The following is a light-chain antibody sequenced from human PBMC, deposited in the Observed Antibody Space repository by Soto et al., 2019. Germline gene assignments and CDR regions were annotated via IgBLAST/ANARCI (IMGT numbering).Light chain of an antibody. J-gene: IGKJ2*01. CDR3: QQYGSSPSPWT. CDR2: TAS. V-gene: IGKV1-39*01. Sequence: DIQMTQSPSSLSASVGDRVTITCRASQVISIYLNWYQQKPGKAPELLIYTASSLQSGVPSRFSGSGSGTDFTLTISSLQPEDFAVYYCQQYGSSPSPWTFGQGTKLEIK. CDR1: QVISIY.